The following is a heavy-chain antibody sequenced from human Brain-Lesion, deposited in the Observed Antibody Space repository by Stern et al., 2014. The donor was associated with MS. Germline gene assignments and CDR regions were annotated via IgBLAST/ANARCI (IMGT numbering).Heavy chain of an antibody. CDR3: AGEEDIRYCSGGSCTGNWFDP. CDR1: GGSVSSTSYA. V-gene: IGHV4-39*01. J-gene: IGHJ5*02. CDR2: IYYSGDT. Sequence: VQLVESGPGLVKPSETLSLTCTVAGGSVSSTSYAWAWIRQPPGKGLEWIGTIYYSGDTYYSPSRKRRLPISQDTSKTQFSLQLGSGTAADTAVYYCAGEEDIRYCSGGSCTGNWFDPWGQGTLVTVSS. D-gene: IGHD2-15*01.